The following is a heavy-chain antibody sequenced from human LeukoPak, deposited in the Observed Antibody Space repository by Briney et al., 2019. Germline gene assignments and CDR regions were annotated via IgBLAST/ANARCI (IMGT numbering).Heavy chain of an antibody. V-gene: IGHV4-4*07. CDR2: IYTSGST. Sequence: SETLSLTCTVSGGSISSYYWSWIRQPAGKGLEWIGRIYTSGSTNYNPSLKSRVTISVDKSKNQFSLKLSSVTAADTAVYYCARVGDYYDSSGYYMYYYYMDVWGKGTTVTVSS. CDR3: ARVGDYYDSSGYYMYYYYMDV. J-gene: IGHJ6*03. CDR1: GGSISSYY. D-gene: IGHD3-22*01.